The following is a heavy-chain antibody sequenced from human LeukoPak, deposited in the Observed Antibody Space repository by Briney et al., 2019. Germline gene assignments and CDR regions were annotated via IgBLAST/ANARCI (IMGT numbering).Heavy chain of an antibody. D-gene: IGHD4-17*01. CDR3: AKGLAGYGDYYYGMDV. CDR2: ITPAGSEK. J-gene: IGHJ6*02. CDR1: RFTFSTNW. V-gene: IGHV3-7*03. Sequence: GGSLRLSCAASRFTFSTNWMGWVRQAPGKGLEWVASITPAGSEKYYANSMKGRFTISRDNAKNSLFLQMNSLRADDTGVYYCAKGLAGYGDYYYGMDVWGQGTTVTVSS.